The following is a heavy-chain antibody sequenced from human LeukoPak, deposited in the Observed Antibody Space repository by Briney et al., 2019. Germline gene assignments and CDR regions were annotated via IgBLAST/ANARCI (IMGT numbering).Heavy chain of an antibody. Sequence: PSETLSLTCAVSGYSIRSCYYWAWIRPPPGTGQEWIGSFYHSGDTYYNSSLKSRVTISRDTSKNQFSLNLSSVTAADTAVYYCARSAQSTGLIWGQGTLVTVSS. CDR3: ARSAQSTGLI. V-gene: IGHV4-38-2*01. CDR2: FYHSGDT. J-gene: IGHJ4*02. CDR1: GYSIRSCYY. D-gene: IGHD6-19*01.